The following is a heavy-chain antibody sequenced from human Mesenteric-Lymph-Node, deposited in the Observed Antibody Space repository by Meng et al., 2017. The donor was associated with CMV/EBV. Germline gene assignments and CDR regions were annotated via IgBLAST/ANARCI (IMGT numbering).Heavy chain of an antibody. CDR1: FSAYS. J-gene: IGHJ5*02. D-gene: IGHD2-2*01. Sequence: FSAYSWTWIRQPPGKGLEWIGEINHSGSTNYHPSLKSRVTISVDTSKNQFSLKLSSVTAADTAVYYCARDHIVVVPAAPLGSSSLDPWGQGTLVTVSS. V-gene: IGHV4-34*01. CDR2: INHSGST. CDR3: ARDHIVVVPAAPLGSSSLDP.